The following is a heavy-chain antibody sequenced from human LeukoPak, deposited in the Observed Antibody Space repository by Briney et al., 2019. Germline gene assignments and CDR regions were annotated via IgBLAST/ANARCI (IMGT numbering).Heavy chain of an antibody. CDR2: IYASGST. CDR1: GDSISSYY. J-gene: IGHJ5*02. CDR3: ARKALPGNWFDP. Sequence: SETLSLTCTVSGDSISSYYWSWIRQPAGKGLEWIGRIYASGSTNYNPSLKSRVTMSLDTSKNQFSLNLSSVTAADTAVYYCARKALPGNWFDPWGQGTLVTVCS. V-gene: IGHV4-4*07.